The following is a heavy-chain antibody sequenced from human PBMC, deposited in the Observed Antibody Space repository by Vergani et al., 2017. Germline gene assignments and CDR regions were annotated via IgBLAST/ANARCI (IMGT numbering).Heavy chain of an antibody. J-gene: IGHJ5*02. D-gene: IGHD1-14*01. CDR1: GGSISRGGSY. Sequence: QVQLQESGPGLVKPSQTLSLTCTVSGGSISRGGSYWSWIRPHPGKGLEWIGYIYYSGSAYSNPSLKSRVTISVDTSKNQFSLKLSSVTASDTAVYYCARGSNHRWSFDPWGQGTLVTVSS. CDR2: IYYSGSA. CDR3: ARGSNHRWSFDP. V-gene: IGHV4-31*03.